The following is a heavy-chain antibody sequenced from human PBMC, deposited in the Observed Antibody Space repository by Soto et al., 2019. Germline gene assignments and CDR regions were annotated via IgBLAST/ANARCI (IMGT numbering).Heavy chain of an antibody. CDR1: GYTFTSYD. V-gene: IGHV1-8*01. Sequence: QVQLVQSGAEVKKPGASVKVSCKASGYTFTSYDINWVRQATGQGLERMGWMNPNSGNTGFGQKFQGRVTLTRDPSISTAYMELSSLRSEDTAVYYCARLATVTTSAPDDAFDIWGQGTMVTVSS. J-gene: IGHJ3*02. CDR2: MNPNSGNT. CDR3: ARLATVTTSAPDDAFDI. D-gene: IGHD4-17*01.